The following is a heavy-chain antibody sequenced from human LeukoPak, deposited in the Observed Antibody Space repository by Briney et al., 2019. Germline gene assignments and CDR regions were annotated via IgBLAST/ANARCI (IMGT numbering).Heavy chain of an antibody. CDR2: ISSSGTTI. CDR1: GFTFSDYY. CDR3: ARDRTYCSSTSCTRLGMDV. Sequence: GGSLRLSCAASGFTFSDYYMSWIRQAPGKGLEWVSYISSSGTTIYYADSVKGRFTISRDNPKNSLFLEMNSLRAEDTALYYCARDRTYCSSTSCTRLGMDVWGQGTTVTVSS. J-gene: IGHJ6*02. V-gene: IGHV3-11*04. D-gene: IGHD2-2*01.